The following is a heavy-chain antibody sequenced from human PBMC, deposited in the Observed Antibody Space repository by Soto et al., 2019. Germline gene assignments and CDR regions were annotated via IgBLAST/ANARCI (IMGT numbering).Heavy chain of an antibody. D-gene: IGHD2-2*02. J-gene: IGHJ6*02. CDR3: ARAYTGRLPRRADYYYAMDV. Sequence: EVQLVESGGGLVQPGESLRLSCATSGFTFSSFYMHWVRQVPGKGLEWVSAIGAARDPYYLGSVKGRFTISRENAKNSVYLQMNDLRAGDSAVYYCARAYTGRLPRRADYYYAMDVWGQGTTVTVSS. V-gene: IGHV3-13*05. CDR2: IGAARDP. CDR1: GFTFSSFY.